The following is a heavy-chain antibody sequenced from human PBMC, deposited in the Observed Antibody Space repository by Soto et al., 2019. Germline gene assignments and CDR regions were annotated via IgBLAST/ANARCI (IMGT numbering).Heavy chain of an antibody. D-gene: IGHD2-2*01. V-gene: IGHV1-69*12. CDR2: IIPIFGTA. CDR3: ARTRGYCISTSCYGDY. Sequence: QVQLVQSGAEVKKPGSSVKVSCKASGGTFSSYAISWVRQAPGQGLEWMGGIIPIFGTANYAQKFQGRVTITADESTSTAYMERSSLRSEDTAVYYCARTRGYCISTSCYGDYWGQGTLVTVSS. CDR1: GGTFSSYA. J-gene: IGHJ4*02.